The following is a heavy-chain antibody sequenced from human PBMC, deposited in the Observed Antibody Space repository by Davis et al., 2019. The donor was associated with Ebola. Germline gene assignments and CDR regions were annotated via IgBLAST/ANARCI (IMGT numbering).Heavy chain of an antibody. CDR2: INHSGST. Sequence: MPSETLSLTCAVYGGSFSGYYWSWIRQPPGKELEWIGEINHSGSTNYNPSLKSRVTISVDTSKNQFSLKLSSVTAADTAVYYCAREGGGNFDYWGQGTLVTVSS. J-gene: IGHJ4*02. CDR3: AREGGGNFDY. V-gene: IGHV4-34*01. D-gene: IGHD4-23*01. CDR1: GGSFSGYY.